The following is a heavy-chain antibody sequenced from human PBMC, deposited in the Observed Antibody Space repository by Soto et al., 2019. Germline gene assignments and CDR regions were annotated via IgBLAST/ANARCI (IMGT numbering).Heavy chain of an antibody. CDR3: ATSRISIAVAGETEYYFDY. V-gene: IGHV1-2*04. Sequence: QVQLLQSGAELKKPGASVKVSCKASGYIFTGYYMHWVRQAPGQGLEWMGWINPNSGDTNYTQKFQGWVTMTRDTSISTAYMELSRLRSDDTAVYYCATSRISIAVAGETEYYFDYWGQGTLVTVPS. CDR2: INPNSGDT. CDR1: GYIFTGYY. D-gene: IGHD6-19*01. J-gene: IGHJ4*02.